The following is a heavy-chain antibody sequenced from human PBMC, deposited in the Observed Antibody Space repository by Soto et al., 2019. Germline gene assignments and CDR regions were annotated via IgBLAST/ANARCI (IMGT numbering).Heavy chain of an antibody. Sequence: PSETLSLTCAVSGDSISGNTWWSWVRQSPGKGLEWIGEIYHTGKATYNPSLKTRVTMSVDKSKIQFSLEVRSVTVADTAVYFCSQGQIIGHYRSELDLWGPGTLVTVSS. CDR1: GDSISGNTW. CDR3: SQGQIIGHYRSELDL. CDR2: IYHTGKA. V-gene: IGHV4-4*02. D-gene: IGHD3-3*01. J-gene: IGHJ4*02.